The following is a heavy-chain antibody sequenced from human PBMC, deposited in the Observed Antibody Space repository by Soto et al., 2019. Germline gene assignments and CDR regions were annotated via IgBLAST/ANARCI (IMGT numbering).Heavy chain of an antibody. CDR2: IYYSGST. CDR3: ARKEITGTNGLDY. D-gene: IGHD1-7*01. Sequence: QVQLQESGPGLVKPSETLSLTCTVSGGSISSYYWSWIRQPPGKGLEWIGYIYYSGSTNYNPSLKSRVTISVDTSKNQFCLKLGSVTAADTAVYYCARKEITGTNGLDYWGQGTLVTVSS. V-gene: IGHV4-59*01. J-gene: IGHJ4*02. CDR1: GGSISSYY.